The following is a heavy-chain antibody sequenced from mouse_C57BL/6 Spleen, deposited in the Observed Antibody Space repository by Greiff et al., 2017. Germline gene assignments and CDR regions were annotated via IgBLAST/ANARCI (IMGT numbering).Heavy chain of an antibody. CDR3: TRYAMDY. Sequence: QVQLKQSGAELVRPGASVTLSCKASGYTFTDYEMHWVKQTPVHGLEWIGAIDPETGGPAYNQKFKGKAILTADKSSSTAYMELRSLTSEDSAVYYCTRYAMDYWGQGTSVTVSS. CDR2: IDPETGGP. J-gene: IGHJ4*01. V-gene: IGHV1-15*01. CDR1: GYTFTDYE.